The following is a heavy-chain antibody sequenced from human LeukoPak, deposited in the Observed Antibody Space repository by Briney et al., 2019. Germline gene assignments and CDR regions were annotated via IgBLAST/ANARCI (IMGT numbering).Heavy chain of an antibody. CDR1: GFTFSTSA. CDR3: AKDVSTVIYYYGMDV. J-gene: IGHJ6*02. CDR2: ISTSGTT. Sequence: PGGSLRLSCAVSGFTFSTSAMTWVRQAPGKGLEWVSRISTSGTTYYADSVKGRFTISRDNSKNTLYLQMNSLRAEDTAVYYCAKDVSTVIYYYGMDVWGQGTTVTASS. D-gene: IGHD2-2*01. V-gene: IGHV3-23*01.